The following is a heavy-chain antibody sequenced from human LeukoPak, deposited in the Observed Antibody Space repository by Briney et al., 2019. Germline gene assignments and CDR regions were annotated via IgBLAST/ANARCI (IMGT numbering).Heavy chain of an antibody. D-gene: IGHD3-22*01. V-gene: IGHV1-2*02. J-gene: IGHJ4*02. Sequence: GASVKVSCKASGYTFTGYYMHWVRQAPGQGLEWMGWINPNSGGTNYAQKFQGRVTMTRDTSINTAYMELSRLRSDDTAVYYCARDYGGYYYYFDYWGQGTLVIVSS. CDR1: GYTFTGYY. CDR3: ARDYGGYYYYFDY. CDR2: INPNSGGT.